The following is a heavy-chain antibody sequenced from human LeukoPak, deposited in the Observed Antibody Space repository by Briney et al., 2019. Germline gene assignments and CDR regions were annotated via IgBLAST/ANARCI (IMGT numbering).Heavy chain of an antibody. CDR3: AREPTYYDILTGYRHYYYYYYMDV. J-gene: IGHJ6*03. Sequence: SETLSLTCTVSGGSISSYYWSWIRQPAGKGLEWIGRIYTSGSSNYNPSLKRRVTMSVETSKNQFSLKLSSVTAADTAVYYCAREPTYYDILTGYRHYYYYYYMDVWGKGTTVTVSS. CDR2: IYTSGSS. V-gene: IGHV4-4*07. D-gene: IGHD3-9*01. CDR1: GGSISSYY.